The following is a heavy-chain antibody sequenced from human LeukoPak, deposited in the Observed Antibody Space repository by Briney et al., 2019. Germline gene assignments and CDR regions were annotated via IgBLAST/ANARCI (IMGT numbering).Heavy chain of an antibody. CDR3: ARRLTQYDCFDP. J-gene: IGHJ5*02. V-gene: IGHV6-1*01. CDR2: TYYRSTWYN. CDR1: GDSVPSNSAA. D-gene: IGHD2-2*01. Sequence: SQTLSLTCAISGDSVPSNSAAWDWIRQSPSRGLEWLGRTYYRSTWYNDYAVSVRGRITVNPDTSKNQFSLHLNSVTPEDTAVYYCARRLTQYDCFDPWGQGILVTVSS.